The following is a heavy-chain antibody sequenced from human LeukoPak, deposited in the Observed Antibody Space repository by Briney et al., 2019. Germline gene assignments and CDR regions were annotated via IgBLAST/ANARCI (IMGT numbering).Heavy chain of an antibody. CDR3: ARPTSLAFDY. J-gene: IGHJ4*02. Sequence: GESLKISCKGSGYSFSTYWIAWVRQTPGKGLEWMEIIYPGDSETRYSPSFQGQVTISADKSISTAYLQWSSLKASDTAMYYCARPTSLAFDYWGQGTQVTVSS. D-gene: IGHD1-1*01. CDR2: IYPGDSET. CDR1: GYSFSTYW. V-gene: IGHV5-51*01.